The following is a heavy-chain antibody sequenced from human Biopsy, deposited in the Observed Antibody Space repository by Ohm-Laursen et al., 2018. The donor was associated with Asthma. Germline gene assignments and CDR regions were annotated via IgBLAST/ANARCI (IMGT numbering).Heavy chain of an antibody. J-gene: IGHJ6*02. V-gene: IGHV1-18*01. CDR3: ARAVDYSHYYGIDV. D-gene: IGHD3-10*01. CDR2: ISVYNGNT. CDR1: GYTFNSAG. Sequence: SEKASCKTSGYTFNSAGITWVRQAPGQGLEWMGWISVYNGNTKVAQKLQDRVTMITDTSTSTAYMELRSLRSDDTAVYFCARAVDYSHYYGIDVWGQGTTVTVS.